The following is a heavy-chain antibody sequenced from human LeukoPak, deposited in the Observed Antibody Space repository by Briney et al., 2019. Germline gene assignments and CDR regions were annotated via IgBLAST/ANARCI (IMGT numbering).Heavy chain of an antibody. D-gene: IGHD2-2*01. Sequence: ASVKVSCKASGHTFTGYYIHWVRQAPGQGLEWMGWINPNSGGTNYAQKFLGRVTMTRDTSIRTASMELSRLSFDDTAVYYCARGPDAIFDIWGQGTMVTVSS. J-gene: IGHJ3*02. CDR3: ARGPDAIFDI. CDR1: GHTFTGYY. V-gene: IGHV1-2*02. CDR2: INPNSGGT.